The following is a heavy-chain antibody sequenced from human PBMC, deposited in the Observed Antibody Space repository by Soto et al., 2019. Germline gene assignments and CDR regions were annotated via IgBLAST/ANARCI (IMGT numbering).Heavy chain of an antibody. Sequence: GGSLRLSCAASGFTFSSYAMSWVRQDKGKGLEWVSAISGSGGSTYYADSVKGRFTISRDNSKNTLYLQMNSLRAEDTAVYYCAKRFRFLEWSPMDVWGKGTTVTVSS. CDR2: ISGSGGST. D-gene: IGHD3-3*01. CDR3: AKRFRFLEWSPMDV. J-gene: IGHJ6*03. CDR1: GFTFSSYA. V-gene: IGHV3-23*01.